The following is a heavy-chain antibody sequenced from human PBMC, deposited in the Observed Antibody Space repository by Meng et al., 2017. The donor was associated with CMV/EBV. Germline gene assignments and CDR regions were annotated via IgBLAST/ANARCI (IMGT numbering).Heavy chain of an antibody. D-gene: IGHD3-3*01. CDR3: ARALRSGYFAWFDP. Sequence: SETLSLTCAVYGGSFSGYYWSWIRQPPGKGLEWIGEINHSGSTNYNPSLKSRVTISVDTSKNQFSLKLSSVTAADTAVYYCARALRSGYFAWFDPWGQGTLVTVS. V-gene: IGHV4-34*01. J-gene: IGHJ5*02. CDR2: INHSGST. CDR1: GGSFSGYY.